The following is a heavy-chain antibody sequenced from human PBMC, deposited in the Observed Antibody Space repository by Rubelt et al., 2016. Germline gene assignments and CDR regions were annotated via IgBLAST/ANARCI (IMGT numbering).Heavy chain of an antibody. CDR1: GYTFSNYA. J-gene: IGHJ5*02. V-gene: IGHV7-4-1*02. Sequence: QVQLVQSGSELKKPGASVKVSCKASGYTFSNYAVNWVRQAPGQGLEWMGWINTNTGNPTCSQGFTGRFVFSLDTSVSTTYRQISTRKAEDTAVYYCARAGSSGKYNWFDPLGQGTLVTVSS. D-gene: IGHD3-22*01. CDR3: ARAGSSGKYNWFDP. CDR2: INTNTGNP.